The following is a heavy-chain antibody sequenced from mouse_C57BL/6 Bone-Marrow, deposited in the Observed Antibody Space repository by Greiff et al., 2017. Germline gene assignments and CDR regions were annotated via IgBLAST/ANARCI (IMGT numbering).Heavy chain of an antibody. CDR2: IDPENGDT. Sequence: EVQLQESGAELVRPGASVKLSCTASGFNIKDDYMHWVKQRPEQGLEWIGWIDPENGDTEYASKFQGKATITADTSSNTAYLQLSSLTSEDTAVYYCTPSYYYGSSYGYWGQGTTLPVSS. D-gene: IGHD1-1*01. CDR1: GFNIKDDY. J-gene: IGHJ2*01. V-gene: IGHV14-4*01. CDR3: TPSYYYGSSYGY.